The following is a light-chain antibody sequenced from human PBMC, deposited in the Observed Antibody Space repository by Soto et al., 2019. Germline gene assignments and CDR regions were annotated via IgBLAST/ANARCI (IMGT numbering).Light chain of an antibody. CDR2: DVS. Sequence: QSALTQPASVSGSPGQSITISCTGTSSDVGGYNYVSWYQQHTGKAPKLMIYDVSNRPSGVSNRFSGSKSDNTASLTISGLQAEDEADYYCSSYTSSSTLYVFGTGTKLTVL. J-gene: IGLJ1*01. V-gene: IGLV2-14*01. CDR1: SSDVGGYNY. CDR3: SSYTSSSTLYV.